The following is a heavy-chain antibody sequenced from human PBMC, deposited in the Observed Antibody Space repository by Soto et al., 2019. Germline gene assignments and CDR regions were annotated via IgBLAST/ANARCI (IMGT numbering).Heavy chain of an antibody. CDR2: IYYSGSN. J-gene: IGHJ6*02. V-gene: IGHV4-61*01. Sequence: ETPSETLSLTCTVSGGSVSSVSYYCSWIRQPPGKGLELIGYIYYSGSNNYNPSLKSRVTISVDTSKNQFSLKLSSVTAADTAVYYCARDHNYDFWSGYYSNYYYGMDVWGQGTTVTVSS. D-gene: IGHD3-3*01. CDR3: ARDHNYDFWSGYYSNYYYGMDV. CDR1: GGSVSSVSYY.